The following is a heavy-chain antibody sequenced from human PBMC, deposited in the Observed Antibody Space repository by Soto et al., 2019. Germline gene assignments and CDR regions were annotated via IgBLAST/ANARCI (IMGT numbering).Heavy chain of an antibody. CDR2: VRGNGDPP. V-gene: IGHV3-64D*06. CDR3: VKSRGGNNFDFFD. J-gene: IGHJ4*02. D-gene: IGHD5-12*01. Sequence: GGSLRLSCPASGFTFSSYAMHWVRQAPGKGLEYVSGVRGNGDPPFYADSVKGGFTISRDNSKNTLYLQMSSLSADDTAVYYCVKSRGGNNFDFFDWGQGALVTVSS. CDR1: GFTFSSYA.